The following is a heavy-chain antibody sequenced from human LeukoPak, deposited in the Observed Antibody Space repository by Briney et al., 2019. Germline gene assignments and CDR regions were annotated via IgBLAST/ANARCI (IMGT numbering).Heavy chain of an antibody. CDR1: GFTFSSYS. CDR2: ISSSSSTI. J-gene: IGHJ4*02. CDR3: ARVKGYSNSHFDY. D-gene: IGHD4-11*01. Sequence: GGSLRLSCAASGFTFSSYSMIWVRQAPGKGLEWLSYISSSSSTIYYADSVKGRFTISRDNSKNTLYLQMNSLRAEDTAVYYSARVKGYSNSHFDYWGQGTLVTVSS. V-gene: IGHV3-48*01.